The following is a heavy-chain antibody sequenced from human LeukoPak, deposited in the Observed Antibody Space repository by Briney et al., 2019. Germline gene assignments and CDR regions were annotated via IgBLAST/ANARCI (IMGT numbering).Heavy chain of an antibody. CDR1: GFTLSDHW. CDR2: IRQDGSSI. Sequence: GGSLRLSCAASGFTLSDHWMSWVRQAPGKGLEWVANIRQDGSSIFYADSVKGRFTISRDNAKNSVLLQMDNLTPDDTAVYYCARAVDLADYWGQGTLVTVSS. J-gene: IGHJ4*02. CDR3: ARAVDLADY. V-gene: IGHV3-7*01.